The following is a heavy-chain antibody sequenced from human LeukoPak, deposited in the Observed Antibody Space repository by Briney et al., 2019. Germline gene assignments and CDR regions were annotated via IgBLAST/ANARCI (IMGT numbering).Heavy chain of an antibody. CDR2: ISHTGTTI. CDR1: GFTFSSYG. D-gene: IGHD7-27*01. J-gene: IGHJ4*02. CDR3: ARGHWGLDS. V-gene: IGHV3-48*04. Sequence: GGSLRLSCAASGFTFSSYGMSWIRQGPGKGLEWVSYISHTGTTIYYADSVKGRFTLSRDNARNSLYLQMNSLRAEDTAVYYCARGHWGLDSWGQGALVSVSS.